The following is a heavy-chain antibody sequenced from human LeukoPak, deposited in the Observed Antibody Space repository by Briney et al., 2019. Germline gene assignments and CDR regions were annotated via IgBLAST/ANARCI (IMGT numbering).Heavy chain of an antibody. CDR3: ARVSGYCSSTSCISADY. D-gene: IGHD2-2*01. J-gene: IGHJ4*02. V-gene: IGHV1-2*02. CDR1: GYTFTGYY. Sequence: ASVKVSCKASGYTFTGYYMHWVRQAPGQGLEWMGWINPNSGGTNYAQKFQGRVTMTRDTSISTAYMEPSRLRSDDTAVYYCARVSGYCSSTSCISADYWGQGTLVTVSS. CDR2: INPNSGGT.